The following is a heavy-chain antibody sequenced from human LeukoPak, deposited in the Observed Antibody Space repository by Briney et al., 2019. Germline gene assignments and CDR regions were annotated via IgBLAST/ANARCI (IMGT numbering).Heavy chain of an antibody. V-gene: IGHV3-74*01. Sequence: SGGSLRLSCAAPGFTFSSYWMHWVRQAPGKGLVWVSRINTDGSTSYADSVKGRFTISRDNAKNTLYLQMNSLRAEDTAVYYCAGDWGGAFDLWGQGTMVTVSS. J-gene: IGHJ3*01. CDR1: GFTFSSYW. CDR2: INTDGST. D-gene: IGHD3-10*01. CDR3: AGDWGGAFDL.